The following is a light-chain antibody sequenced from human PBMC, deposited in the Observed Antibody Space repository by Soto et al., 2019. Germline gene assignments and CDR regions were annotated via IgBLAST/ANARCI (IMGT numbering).Light chain of an antibody. CDR2: DVT. V-gene: IGLV2-14*03. J-gene: IGLJ2*01. CDR1: STDVGDFNY. CDR3: CSYSSSTTHVV. Sequence: SALTQPASVSGSPGRSVTISCTGTSTDVGDFNYVSWYQHLPGRAPKLIIYDVTNRPSGISYRFSASKSGRTASLTFSGLQAEDEADYYCCSYSSSTTHVVFGGGTKLTVL.